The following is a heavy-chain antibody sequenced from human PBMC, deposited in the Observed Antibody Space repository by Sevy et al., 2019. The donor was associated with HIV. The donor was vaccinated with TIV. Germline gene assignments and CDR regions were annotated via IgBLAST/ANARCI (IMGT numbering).Heavy chain of an antibody. Sequence: ASVKVSCKAFGYTFTDYFIHWIRQAPGQGPEWMGWFNPDSGYTNYAQKFLGRVTMTRDTSIRTAYMDLGRLGSDDTAVYYCAREAVGASSTHFDYWGQGTLVTVSS. J-gene: IGHJ4*02. CDR1: GYTFTDYF. CDR3: AREAVGASSTHFDY. D-gene: IGHD1-26*01. CDR2: FNPDSGYT. V-gene: IGHV1-2*02.